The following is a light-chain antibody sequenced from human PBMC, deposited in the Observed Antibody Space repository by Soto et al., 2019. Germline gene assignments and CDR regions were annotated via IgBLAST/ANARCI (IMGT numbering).Light chain of an antibody. CDR2: AAS. CDR1: QSVSNN. CDR3: QQYGSSPRIT. Sequence: VMTQSPATLSVSPGERATLSCGASQSVSNNLAWYQQKPGQAPRLLIYAASTRATGIPDRFSGSGSGTDFTLTISRLEPEDFAVYYCQQYGSSPRITFGQGTRLEIK. J-gene: IGKJ5*01. V-gene: IGKV3-20*01.